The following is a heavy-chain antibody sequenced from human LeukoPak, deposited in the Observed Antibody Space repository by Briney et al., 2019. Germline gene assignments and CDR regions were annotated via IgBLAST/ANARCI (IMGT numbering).Heavy chain of an antibody. CDR2: ISYDGSNT. J-gene: IGHJ4*02. Sequence: VQPGRSLRLSCAASGFTFSNYGMHWVGQAPGKGLEWVAVISYDGSNTYYADSVKGRFTISRDNSKNTLYLQMNSLRTEDTAVYFCARDFQYESSAYPPVYWGQGTLVTVSS. CDR1: GFTFSNYG. D-gene: IGHD3-22*01. CDR3: ARDFQYESSAYPPVY. V-gene: IGHV3-30*03.